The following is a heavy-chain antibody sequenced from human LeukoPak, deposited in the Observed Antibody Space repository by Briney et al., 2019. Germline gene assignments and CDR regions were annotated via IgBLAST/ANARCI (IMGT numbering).Heavy chain of an antibody. V-gene: IGHV3-30*02. J-gene: IGHJ4*02. CDR3: AKDLSGPGIAAAGGY. D-gene: IGHD6-13*01. Sequence: GGSLRLSCAASGFTFSSCGMHWVRQAPGKGLEWVAFIRYDGSNKYYADSVKGRFTISRDNSKNTLYLQMNSLRAEDTAVYYCAKDLSGPGIAAAGGYWGQGTLVTVSS. CDR2: IRYDGSNK. CDR1: GFTFSSCG.